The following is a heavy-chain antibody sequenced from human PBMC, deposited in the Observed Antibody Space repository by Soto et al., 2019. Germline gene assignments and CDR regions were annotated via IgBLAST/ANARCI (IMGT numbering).Heavy chain of an antibody. CDR1: GFTFRDAW. CDR2: IKSKTDGGTR. J-gene: IGHJ4*02. Sequence: GALRLSGSASGFTFRDAWMSWVRQAPGKGLEWVGLIKSKTDGGTRDYAAPVKGRVTISRDDSKNTLYLQMNRLKTEDTAVYYCTCLHYDILTGSKWHYFDYWGQGTLVTVYS. D-gene: IGHD3-9*01. CDR3: TCLHYDILTGSKWHYFDY. V-gene: IGHV3-15*01.